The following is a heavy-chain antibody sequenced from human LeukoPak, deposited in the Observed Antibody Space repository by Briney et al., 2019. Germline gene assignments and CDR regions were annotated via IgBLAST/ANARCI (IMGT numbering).Heavy chain of an antibody. CDR2: IYYSGST. J-gene: IGHJ5*02. CDR3: ARVAGSEYDWFDP. D-gene: IGHD3-10*01. CDR1: GGSFSGYY. Sequence: PSETLSLTCAVYGGSFSGYYWSWIRQPPGKGLEWIGYIYYSGSTSYNPSLKSRVTISVDTSKNQFSLKLSSVAAADTAVYYCARVAGSEYDWFDPWGQGTLVTVSS. V-gene: IGHV4-59*01.